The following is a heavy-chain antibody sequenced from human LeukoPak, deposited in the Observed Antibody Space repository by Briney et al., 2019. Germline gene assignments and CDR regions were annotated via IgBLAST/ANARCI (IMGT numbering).Heavy chain of an antibody. V-gene: IGHV4-34*01. Sequence: SETLSLTCAVYGGSFSGYYWSWIRQPPGKGLEWIGEINHSGSTNYNPSLKSRVTISVDTSKNQFSLKLSSVTAADTAVYYCAYSYGSGDRGYYFDYWGQGTLVTVSS. CDR1: GGSFSGYY. CDR2: INHSGST. D-gene: IGHD5-18*01. CDR3: AYSYGSGDRGYYFDY. J-gene: IGHJ4*02.